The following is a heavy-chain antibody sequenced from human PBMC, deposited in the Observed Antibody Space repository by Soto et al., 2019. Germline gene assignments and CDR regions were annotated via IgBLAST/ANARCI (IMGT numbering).Heavy chain of an antibody. J-gene: IGHJ4*02. Sequence: QVQLVQSGAEVKKPGSSVKVSCKASGGTFSTYGINWVRLAPGQGLEWMGWIIPKFGTTKNAQKFQGRVTLTVAESTNTAYMELKYLRSEDTAVYFCAREVDPYYGGNSLSLDYWGQGTLVTVSS. D-gene: IGHD4-17*01. V-gene: IGHV1-69*13. CDR1: GGTFSTYG. CDR2: IIPKFGTT. CDR3: AREVDPYYGGNSLSLDY.